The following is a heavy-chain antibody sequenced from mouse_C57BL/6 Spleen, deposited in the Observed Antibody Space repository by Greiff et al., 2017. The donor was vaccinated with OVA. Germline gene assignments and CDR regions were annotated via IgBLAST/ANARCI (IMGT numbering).Heavy chain of an antibody. V-gene: IGHV1-80*01. D-gene: IGHD1-1*01. CDR2: IYPGDGDT. CDR3: TRSNYGTPYDIDY. CDR1: GYAFSSYW. Sequence: VQLQQSGAELVKPGASVKISCKASGYAFSSYWMNWVKQRPGKGLEWIGQIYPGDGDTNYNGTFKGKATLTADKSSSTAYMQLSSLTSEDSAVYFSTRSNYGTPYDIDYWGQGTTLTVSS. J-gene: IGHJ2*01.